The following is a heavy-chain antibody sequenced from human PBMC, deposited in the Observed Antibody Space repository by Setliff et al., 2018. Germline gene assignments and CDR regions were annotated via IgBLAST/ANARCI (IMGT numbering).Heavy chain of an antibody. CDR1: GITFSTYS. CDR3: VRAAPSSLYNFWSGCSDY. Sequence: PGGSLRLSCAASGITFSTYSMNWVRQAPGKGPEWVSYISSGSIIIYYADSVTGRFTISRDNAKNSVYLKVNSLRTDVTAVFYCVRAAPSSLYNFWSGCSDYWGQGTLVTVSS. J-gene: IGHJ4*02. CDR2: ISSGSIII. D-gene: IGHD3-3*01. V-gene: IGHV3-48*01.